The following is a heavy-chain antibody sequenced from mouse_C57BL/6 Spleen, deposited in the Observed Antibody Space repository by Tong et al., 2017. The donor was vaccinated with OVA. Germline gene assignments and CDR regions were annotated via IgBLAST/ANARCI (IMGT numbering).Heavy chain of an antibody. CDR2: IYPGNSDT. J-gene: IGHJ4*01. CDR3: TRRDGYYPFDY. V-gene: IGHV1-5*01. D-gene: IGHD2-3*01. Sequence: EVQLQESGTVLARPGASVKMSCKASGYTFTSYWMHWVKQRPGQGLEWIGAIYPGNSDTSYNQKFKGKAKLIAVTSTSTAYMELSSLTNEDSAVYYCTRRDGYYPFDYWGQGTSVTVSS. CDR1: GYTFTSYW.